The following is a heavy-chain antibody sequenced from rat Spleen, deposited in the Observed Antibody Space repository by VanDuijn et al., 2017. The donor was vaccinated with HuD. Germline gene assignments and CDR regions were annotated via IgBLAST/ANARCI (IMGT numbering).Heavy chain of an antibody. CDR2: IIYDGTRT. Sequence: EVQLVESGGGLVQPGRSLRFSCAASGFTFSEYAVAWVRQAPEKGLEWVATIIYDGTRTYYRDSVKGRFTISRDNAKGTLYLQMDSLRSEDTATYFCAKHGAGTSLYYFDYWGQGIMVTVSS. D-gene: IGHD1-12*02. V-gene: IGHV5-17*01. J-gene: IGHJ2*01. CDR1: GFTFSEYA. CDR3: AKHGAGTSLYYFDY.